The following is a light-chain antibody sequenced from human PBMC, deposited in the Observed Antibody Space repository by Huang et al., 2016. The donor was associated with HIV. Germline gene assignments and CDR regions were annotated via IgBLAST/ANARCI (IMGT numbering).Light chain of an antibody. Sequence: EVLMTQSPDILSVSPGDRATFSCRASQNVGSNLAWYHQRPGQAPRLLIYAASTRATGGPARFSGGGSGTEFTLTISRLQSEDFATYYCQQYNTWPPWAFGQGTTVEI. J-gene: IGKJ1*01. CDR2: AAS. CDR1: QNVGSN. V-gene: IGKV3-15*01. CDR3: QQYNTWPPWA.